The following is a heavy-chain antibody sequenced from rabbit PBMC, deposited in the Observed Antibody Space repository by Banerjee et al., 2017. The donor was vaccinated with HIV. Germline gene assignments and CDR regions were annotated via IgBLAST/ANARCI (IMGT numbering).Heavy chain of an antibody. Sequence: QLKESGGGLVQPGGSLKLSCKASGFDLDGYYMSWVRQAPGKGLEWIGYIDPAFNRTYYANSVKGRFTISSDNAQNIVYLQMNSLTAADTATYFCARDANTYGYAGYTYGYYFNLWGQGTLVT. CDR1: GFDLDGYY. CDR2: IDPAFNRT. CDR3: ARDANTYGYAGYTYGYYFNL. D-gene: IGHD6-1*01. J-gene: IGHJ4*01. V-gene: IGHV1S7*01.